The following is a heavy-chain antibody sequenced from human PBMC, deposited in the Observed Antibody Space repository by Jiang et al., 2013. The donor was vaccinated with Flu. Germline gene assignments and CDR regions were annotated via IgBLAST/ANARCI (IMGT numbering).Heavy chain of an antibody. D-gene: IGHD3-16*01. J-gene: IGHJ4*02. V-gene: IGHV3-13*01. CDR1: GFAFSTYD. CDR3: AASRGPSEY. Sequence: VQLLESGGGLVQPGGSLRLSCAASGFAFSTYDLHWVRQATGKGLEWVSAIGQVDDTYYPDSVRGRFTISRENAKSSLYLQMNSLRPEDTAVYYCAASRGPSEYWGQGTLVTVSP. CDR2: IGQVDDT.